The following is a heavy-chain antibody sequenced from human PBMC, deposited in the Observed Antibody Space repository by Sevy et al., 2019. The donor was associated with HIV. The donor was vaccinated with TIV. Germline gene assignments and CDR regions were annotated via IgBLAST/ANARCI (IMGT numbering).Heavy chain of an antibody. Sequence: GGSLRLSCAASGFTFSTYGMHWVRQAPGKGLEWVAFIRYDESEQYCADSVKGQCTISRDNSKSTLYLRLSSLRDEDTAVYYCAKDPRPSHRITTFGGVDYFEYWGQGTLVTVSS. D-gene: IGHD3-3*01. CDR2: IRYDESEQ. CDR1: GFTFSTYG. V-gene: IGHV3-30*02. J-gene: IGHJ4*02. CDR3: AKDPRPSHRITTFGGVDYFEY.